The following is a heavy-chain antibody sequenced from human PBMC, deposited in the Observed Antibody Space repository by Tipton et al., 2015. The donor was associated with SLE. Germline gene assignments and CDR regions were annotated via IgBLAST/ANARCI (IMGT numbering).Heavy chain of an antibody. CDR1: GGSISNYS. V-gene: IGHV4-59*08. D-gene: IGHD3-10*01. CDR3: ARQRLRLLSPLDA. CDR2: VCNSVST. Sequence: TLSLTCTVSGGSISNYSWNWIRQSPGKGLEWIACVCNSVSTNYDPSLKSRGTISVDTSKNHFSLELTSVTAADTAVYYCARQRLRLLSPLDAWGQGTTVTVS. J-gene: IGHJ6*02.